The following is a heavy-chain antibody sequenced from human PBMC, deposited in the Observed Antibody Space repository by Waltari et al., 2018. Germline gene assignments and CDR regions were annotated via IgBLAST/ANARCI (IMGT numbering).Heavy chain of an antibody. D-gene: IGHD1-26*01. CDR1: GGSIISNRHY. V-gene: IGHV4-39*01. J-gene: IGHJ3*01. CDR3: ATYVGASIGTAAFDV. Sequence: QLHLQEAGPGLVKPSETLSLTCSVSGGSIISNRHYWAWIRQPPGKGLEWTATISYTGTTYYNPSLSSRVTLSVDMAKNQFSLKLTSVTPADTAVYYCATYVGASIGTAAFDVWGQGRMVTVSS. CDR2: ISYTGTT.